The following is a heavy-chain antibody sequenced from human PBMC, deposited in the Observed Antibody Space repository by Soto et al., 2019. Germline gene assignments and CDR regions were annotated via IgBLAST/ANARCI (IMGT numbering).Heavy chain of an antibody. V-gene: IGHV3-73*02. CDR2: IRSKANNYAT. Sequence: EVQLVESGGGLVQPGGSLKLSCAASGFTFSGSAMHWVRQASGKGPEWVGRIRSKANNYATAYAASVKGRFTISRDDSKNTAYLQMNSLKTEDTAVYYCTRHALQYCGGDCYLLPYFDLWGRGTLVTVSS. CDR1: GFTFSGSA. J-gene: IGHJ2*01. D-gene: IGHD2-21*02. CDR3: TRHALQYCGGDCYLLPYFDL.